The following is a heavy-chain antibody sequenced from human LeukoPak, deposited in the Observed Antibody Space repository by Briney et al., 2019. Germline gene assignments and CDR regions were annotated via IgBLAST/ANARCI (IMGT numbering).Heavy chain of an antibody. CDR3: ARAEYYYDSSGYIPFDY. V-gene: IGHV3-11*04. D-gene: IGHD3-22*01. Sequence: GGSLRLSCAASGFTFRDYYMSWIRQAPGKGLEWISYISTISTTISYADSVKGRFTISRDNSKNTLYLQMNSLRAEDTAVYYCARAEYYYDSSGYIPFDYWGQGTLVTVSS. CDR2: ISTISTTI. J-gene: IGHJ4*02. CDR1: GFTFRDYY.